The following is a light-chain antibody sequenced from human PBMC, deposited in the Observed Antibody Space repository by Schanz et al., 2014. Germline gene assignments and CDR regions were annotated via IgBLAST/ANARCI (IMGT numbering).Light chain of an antibody. V-gene: IGLV2-14*03. CDR2: DVS. CDR3: SSYRRTATVAV. J-gene: IGLJ1*01. CDR1: SSDVGAYNY. Sequence: QSALTQPASVSGSPGQSITISCTGTSSDVGAYNYVSWYQQHPGKAPKLMIYDVSNRPSGVSNRFSGSKSGNTASLTISGLQAEDEAAYYCSSYRRTATVAVFGTGTKLTVL.